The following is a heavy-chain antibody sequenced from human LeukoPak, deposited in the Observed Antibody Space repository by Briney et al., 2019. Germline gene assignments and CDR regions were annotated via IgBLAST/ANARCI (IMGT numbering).Heavy chain of an antibody. V-gene: IGHV3-23*01. CDR1: GFTFSSYA. Sequence: PGGSLRLSCAASGFTFSSYAMSWVRRAPGKGLEWVSAISGSGGSTYYADSVKGRFTISRDNAKNSLYLQMNSLRAEDTAVYYCARPNYYGSGLDYWGQGTLVTVSS. J-gene: IGHJ4*02. CDR3: ARPNYYGSGLDY. CDR2: ISGSGGST. D-gene: IGHD3-10*01.